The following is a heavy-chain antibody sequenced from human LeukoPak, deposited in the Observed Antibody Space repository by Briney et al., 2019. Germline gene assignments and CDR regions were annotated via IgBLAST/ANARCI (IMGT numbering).Heavy chain of an antibody. Sequence: GGSLRLSCAASGFTVSSNYMSWVRQAPGKGLEWVSVIYSGGSTYYADSVKGRFTISRDNSKNTLYLQMNSLRAEDTAVYYCARDGDYYDSSDQPGGLGIKNWGQGTLVTVSS. V-gene: IGHV3-53*01. CDR3: ARDGDYYDSSDQPGGLGIKN. J-gene: IGHJ4*02. CDR1: GFTVSSNY. CDR2: IYSGGST. D-gene: IGHD3-22*01.